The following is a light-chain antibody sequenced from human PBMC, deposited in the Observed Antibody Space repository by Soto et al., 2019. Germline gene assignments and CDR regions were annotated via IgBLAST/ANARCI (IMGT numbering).Light chain of an antibody. J-gene: IGLJ1*01. Sequence: QSALTQPASASGSPGQSITISCTGTGNDVGGYNYVSWYQQHPGKAPKVMIYDVSNRPSGVSNRFSGSKSGNTASLIISGLQAEDEADYYCSSYTSSSTYVFGTGTKVTVL. CDR3: SSYTSSSTYV. CDR2: DVS. V-gene: IGLV2-14*01. CDR1: GNDVGGYNY.